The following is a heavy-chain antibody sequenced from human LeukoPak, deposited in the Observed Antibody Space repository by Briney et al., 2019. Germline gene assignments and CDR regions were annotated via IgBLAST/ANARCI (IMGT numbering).Heavy chain of an antibody. CDR1: GFTFSSYG. J-gene: IGHJ1*01. CDR2: IWYDGSNK. CDR3: ARGIVWADYGDYGEYFQH. D-gene: IGHD4-17*01. V-gene: IGHV3-33*01. Sequence: GRSLRLSCAASGFTFSSYGMHWVRQAPGKGLEWVAVIWYDGSNKYYADSVKGRFTISRDNSKNTLYLQMNSLRAEDTAVYYCARGIVWADYGDYGEYFQHWGQGTLSPSPQ.